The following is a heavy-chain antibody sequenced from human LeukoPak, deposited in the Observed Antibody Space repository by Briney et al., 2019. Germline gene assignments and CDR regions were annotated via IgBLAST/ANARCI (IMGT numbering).Heavy chain of an antibody. Sequence: PGGSLRLSCAASGFTFSSYSMTWVRQAPGRGLEWVSFISSRSDYIYYADSVKGRFTTSRDNVNNSLYLHMNSLRAEDTAVYYCARDESSSWYVDYWGQGALVTVSS. CDR1: GFTFSSYS. J-gene: IGHJ4*02. D-gene: IGHD6-19*01. CDR2: ISSRSDYI. V-gene: IGHV3-21*01. CDR3: ARDESSSWYVDY.